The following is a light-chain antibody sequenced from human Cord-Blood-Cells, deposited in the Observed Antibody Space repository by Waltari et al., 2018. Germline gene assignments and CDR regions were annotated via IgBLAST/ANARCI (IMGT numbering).Light chain of an antibody. J-gene: IGLJ3*02. CDR2: QDS. CDR1: KLGDKY. CDR3: QAWDSSTAV. V-gene: IGLV3-1*01. Sequence: SYELTQPPSVSVSPGQTASITCSGEKLGDKYACWYQQKPGQSPLLVIYQDSKRPSGIPGRFSGSNSGNTATLTISGTQAMDEADYYCQAWDSSTAVFGGGTKLTVL.